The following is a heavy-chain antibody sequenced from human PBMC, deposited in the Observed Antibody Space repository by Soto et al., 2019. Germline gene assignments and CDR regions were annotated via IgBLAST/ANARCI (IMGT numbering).Heavy chain of an antibody. CDR3: ARGLAANYYYYMDV. Sequence: ASVKVSCKASGYTFTSYDINWVRQATGQGLEWMGWMNPNSGNTGYAQKFQGRVTMTRNTSISTAYMELSSLRSEDTAVYYCARGLAANYYYYMDVWGKGTTVTVS. CDR2: MNPNSGNT. CDR1: GYTFTSYD. J-gene: IGHJ6*03. V-gene: IGHV1-8*01. D-gene: IGHD2-15*01.